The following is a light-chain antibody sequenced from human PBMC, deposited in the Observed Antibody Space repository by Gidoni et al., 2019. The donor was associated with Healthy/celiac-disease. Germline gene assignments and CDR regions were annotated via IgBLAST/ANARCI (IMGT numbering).Light chain of an antibody. CDR2: AAS. CDR1: LGIRND. J-gene: IGKJ1*01. CDR3: LQDYNYPRT. V-gene: IGKV1-6*01. Sequence: AIQMTQSPSSLSASVGDRLTITCRASLGIRNDLGWYQQKPGNAPKLLIYAASSLQSGVPSRFSGSGSGTDFTLTISSLQPEDFATYYCLQDYNYPRTFGQGTKVEIK.